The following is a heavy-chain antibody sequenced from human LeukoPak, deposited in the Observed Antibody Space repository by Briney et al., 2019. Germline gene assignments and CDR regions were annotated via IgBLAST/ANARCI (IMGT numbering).Heavy chain of an antibody. J-gene: IGHJ6*03. CDR3: ARRWNYGRNYYIDV. Sequence: TSETLSLTCAVYGGSFSNYYWSWIRQPPGRGLEWIGEINDSGRTNYNPSLMSRVTVSVDTSKNQFSLRSTSVTAADTAVYYCARRWNYGRNYYIDVWGNGATVNVSS. V-gene: IGHV4-34*01. D-gene: IGHD1-7*01. CDR2: INDSGRT. CDR1: GGSFSNYY.